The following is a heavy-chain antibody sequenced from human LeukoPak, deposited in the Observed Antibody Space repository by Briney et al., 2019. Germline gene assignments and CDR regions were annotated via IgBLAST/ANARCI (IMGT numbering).Heavy chain of an antibody. CDR1: GGSISSYY. CDR3: ARDRPYCGGDCYPFDY. D-gene: IGHD2-21*01. CDR2: IYYSGST. J-gene: IGHJ4*02. V-gene: IGHV4-59*01. Sequence: SETLSLTCTVSGGSISSYYWSWIRQPPGKGLEWIGYIYYSGSTNYNPSLKSRVTISVDTSKNQFSLKLSSVTAADTAVYYCARDRPYCGGDCYPFDYWGQGTLVTVSS.